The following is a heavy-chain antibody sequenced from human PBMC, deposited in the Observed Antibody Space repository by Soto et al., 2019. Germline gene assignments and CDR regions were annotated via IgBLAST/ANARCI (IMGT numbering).Heavy chain of an antibody. Sequence: EVQLVESGGGLVEPGGSLRLSCAASGFIFSNAWMNWVRQAPGKGLEWVGRIKSKSDGGTADYAAPVKGRFTMSRDDSKDTVDLQISSLKTEDTAVYYCTTGLVGSSYNPCGQGTLVTVSS. CDR2: IKSKSDGGTA. CDR3: TTGLVGSSYNP. J-gene: IGHJ5*02. CDR1: GFIFSNAW. V-gene: IGHV3-15*07. D-gene: IGHD2-15*01.